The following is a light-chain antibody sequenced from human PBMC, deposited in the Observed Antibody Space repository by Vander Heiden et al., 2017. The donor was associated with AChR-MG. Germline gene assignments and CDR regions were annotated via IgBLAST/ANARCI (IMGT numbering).Light chain of an antibody. J-gene: IGKJ3*01. Sequence: DIQMTQSPSSLSASVGDRVTITCRASQGISNYLAWYQQKPGKVPKLLIYAASTLQSEVPSRFSGSGSGTDFTLTISSLQPEDVATYYCQKYNSAPRTFTFGPGTKVDIK. CDR1: QGISNY. V-gene: IGKV1-27*01. CDR2: AAS. CDR3: QKYNSAPRTFT.